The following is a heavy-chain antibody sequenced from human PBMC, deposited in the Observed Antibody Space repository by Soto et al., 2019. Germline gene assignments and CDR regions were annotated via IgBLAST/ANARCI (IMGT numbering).Heavy chain of an antibody. V-gene: IGHV3-33*01. D-gene: IGHD2-8*01. Sequence: GGSLRLSCAASGFTFSSYGMHWVRQAPGKGLEWVAIIWYDGNNKYYADSVKGRFTISRDNSRNTLYLQMNSLRAEDTAVYYCARDLSSVEMLMYWGQGTLVTVSS. CDR3: ARDLSSVEMLMY. CDR1: GFTFSSYG. CDR2: IWYDGNNK. J-gene: IGHJ4*02.